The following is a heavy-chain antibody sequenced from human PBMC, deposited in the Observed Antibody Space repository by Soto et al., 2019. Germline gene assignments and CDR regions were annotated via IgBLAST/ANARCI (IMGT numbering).Heavy chain of an antibody. J-gene: IGHJ5*02. CDR1: GYTFTSYA. Sequence: GASVKVSCKASGYTFTSYAMHWVRQAPGQRLEWMGWINAGNGNTKYSQKFQGRVTITRDTSASTAYMELSSLRSEDTAVYYCARSTTTVTTNWFDPWGQGTLVTVSS. CDR3: ARSTTTVTTNWFDP. CDR2: INAGNGNT. V-gene: IGHV1-3*01. D-gene: IGHD4-17*01.